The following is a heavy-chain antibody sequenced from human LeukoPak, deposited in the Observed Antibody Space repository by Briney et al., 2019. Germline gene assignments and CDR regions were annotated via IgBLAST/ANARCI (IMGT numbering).Heavy chain of an antibody. D-gene: IGHD3-10*01. Sequence: SETLSLTCTVSGGSISSYYWSWIRRPPGKGLEWIGYIYDSGSTNYNPSLKSRVTISVDTSKNQFSLKLSSVTAADTAVYYCARVSGGLDIWGQGTMVTVSS. V-gene: IGHV4-59*12. CDR2: IYDSGST. CDR3: ARVSGGLDI. CDR1: GGSISSYY. J-gene: IGHJ3*02.